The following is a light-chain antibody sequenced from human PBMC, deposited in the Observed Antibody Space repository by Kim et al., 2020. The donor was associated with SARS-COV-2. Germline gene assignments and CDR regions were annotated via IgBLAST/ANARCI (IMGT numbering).Light chain of an antibody. CDR3: MQATHFPCS. J-gene: IGKJ2*04. CDR2: GIS. V-gene: IGKV2-24*01. CDR1: GSLVLSDGNTY. Sequence: QPASISGRSSGSLVLSDGNTYLSWLHQRPGQPPRLLIHGISKRFSGVPDRFSGSGAGTDFTLKISRVEAEDVGVYYCMQATHFPCSFGQGTKLEI.